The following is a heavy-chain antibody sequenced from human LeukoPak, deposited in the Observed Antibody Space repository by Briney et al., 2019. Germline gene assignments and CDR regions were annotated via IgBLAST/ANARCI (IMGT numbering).Heavy chain of an antibody. V-gene: IGHV1-2*06. Sequence: GASVKVSCKASGYTFTGYYMHWVRQAPRQGLEWMGRINPNSGGTNYAQKLQGRVTMTRDTSISTVYMELSRLRSDDTAVYYCARGTSGYYLGAPNYWGQGTLVTVSS. CDR3: ARGTSGYYLGAPNY. J-gene: IGHJ4*02. D-gene: IGHD3-22*01. CDR1: GYTFTGYY. CDR2: INPNSGGT.